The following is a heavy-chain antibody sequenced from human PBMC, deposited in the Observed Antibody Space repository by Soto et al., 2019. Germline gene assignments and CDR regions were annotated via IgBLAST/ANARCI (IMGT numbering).Heavy chain of an antibody. CDR2: IIPIFGTA. CDR3: ARCGSYYSPAGNNNWFDP. J-gene: IGHJ5*02. D-gene: IGHD1-26*01. V-gene: IGHV1-69*06. CDR1: GGTFSSYA. Sequence: GASVKVSCKASGGTFSSYAISWVRQAPGQGLEWMGGIIPIFGTANYAQKFQGRVTITADKSTSTAYMELSSLRSEDTAVYYCARCGSYYSPAGNNNWFDPWGQGTLVTVSS.